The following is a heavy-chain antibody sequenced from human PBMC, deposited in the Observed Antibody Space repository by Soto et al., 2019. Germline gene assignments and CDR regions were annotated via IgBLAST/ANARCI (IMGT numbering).Heavy chain of an antibody. D-gene: IGHD3-10*01. CDR2: TNPGDGTT. J-gene: IGHJ5*01. CDR1: GYRFSSYS. Sequence: QVQLVQSGAEVKKPGASVKVSCKASGYRFSSYSTHWVRQAPGQGPEWMGITNPGDGTTSYAQKFQGRGYKTREQSKDTIYMGVRRLGSEGTGGYYWARDRGPQCGGGLPLDSWGQGTLISVSS. V-gene: IGHV1-46*01. CDR3: ARDRGPQCGGGLPLDS.